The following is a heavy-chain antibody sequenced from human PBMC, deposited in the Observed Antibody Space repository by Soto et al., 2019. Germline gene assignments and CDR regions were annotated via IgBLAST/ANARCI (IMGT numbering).Heavy chain of an antibody. V-gene: IGHV1-18*04. J-gene: IGHJ4*02. Sequence: QVRLVQSGAEVKKPGASVKVSWKACGYTFTSYGISSVRQAPGQGLEWMGWISDYNGNTNYAQKLQGRVTMTTDTATSTAYMEVRSLRSDDTAVYYYARVGMGFDYWGQGTLVTVSS. CDR2: ISDYNGNT. CDR1: GYTFTSYG. CDR3: ARVGMGFDY. D-gene: IGHD1-26*01.